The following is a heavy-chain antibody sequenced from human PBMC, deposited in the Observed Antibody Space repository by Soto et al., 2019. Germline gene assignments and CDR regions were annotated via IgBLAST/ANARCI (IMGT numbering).Heavy chain of an antibody. Sequence: QVQLQESGPGLVKPSQTLSLTCTVSGDSMGSGGHYYNWIRLLPGKGLEWIGYIYYSGATHYNPSLRGLVFISIDTSNSQFSLRLISVTAADTALYFCAIDKDLEPTVWGYWGQGTQVTVSS. D-gene: IGHD7-27*01. CDR3: AIDKDLEPTVWGY. J-gene: IGHJ4*02. V-gene: IGHV4-31*01. CDR2: IYYSGAT. CDR1: GDSMGSGGHY.